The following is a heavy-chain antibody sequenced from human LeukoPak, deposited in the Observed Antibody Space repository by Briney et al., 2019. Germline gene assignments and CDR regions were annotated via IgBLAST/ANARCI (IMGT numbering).Heavy chain of an antibody. V-gene: IGHV4-4*02. Sequence: GTLSLTCTVSGDSINSLDLWSWVRQPPGKGLEWIGEMYLSGTTHSNPSVKSRVTISIDKSKNQFFLNLSSVTAADTAVYYCAGLVGRYSSGLYYYYFDYWGQGTLVTVSS. CDR1: GDSINSLDL. CDR2: MYLSGTT. D-gene: IGHD3-22*01. J-gene: IGHJ4*02. CDR3: AGLVGRYSSGLYYYYFDY.